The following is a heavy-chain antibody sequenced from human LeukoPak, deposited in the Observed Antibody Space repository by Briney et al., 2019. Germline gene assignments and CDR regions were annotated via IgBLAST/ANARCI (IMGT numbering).Heavy chain of an antibody. J-gene: IGHJ4*02. CDR3: ARAYDYVWGSYRSDIGYYFDY. Sequence: SVKVSCKASGGTFSSYAISWVRQAPGQGLEWMGGIIPIFGTANYAQKFQGRVTITADKSTSTAYMELSSLRSEDTAVYYCARAYDYVWGSYRSDIGYYFDYWGQGTLVTVSS. V-gene: IGHV1-69*06. CDR1: GGTFSSYA. D-gene: IGHD3-16*02. CDR2: IIPIFGTA.